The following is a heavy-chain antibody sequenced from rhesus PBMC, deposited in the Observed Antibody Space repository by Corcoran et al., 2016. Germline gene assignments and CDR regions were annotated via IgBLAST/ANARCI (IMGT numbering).Heavy chain of an antibody. Sequence: QVQLQESGPAVVKPSETLSLTCAVSGGSISNYYWWSWIRQSPGKGLEWIGGIYGIGGTPESNPFLKGRVSFSMDTSKNQLSLKVTSVTAADTAVYYCASTDCSNSDCSSGDYWGQGVLVTVSS. CDR2: IYGIGGTP. V-gene: IGHV4-93*02. CDR3: ASTDCSNSDCSSGDY. J-gene: IGHJ4*01. D-gene: IGHD2-15*01. CDR1: GGSISNYYW.